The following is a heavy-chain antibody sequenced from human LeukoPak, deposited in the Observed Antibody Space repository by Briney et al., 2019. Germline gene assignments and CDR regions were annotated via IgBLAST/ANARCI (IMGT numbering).Heavy chain of an antibody. D-gene: IGHD3-22*01. CDR1: GGSISSYY. CDR3: AKSNGYGLIDI. J-gene: IGHJ3*02. CDR2: IYTSGST. V-gene: IGHV4-4*07. Sequence: SETLSLTCTVSGGSISSYYWSWIRQPAGKGLEWIGRIYTSGSTNYNPSLKSRVTISLDTSRKQFSLKLNSVTAADTAVYYCAKSNGYGLIDIWGQGTMVTVSS.